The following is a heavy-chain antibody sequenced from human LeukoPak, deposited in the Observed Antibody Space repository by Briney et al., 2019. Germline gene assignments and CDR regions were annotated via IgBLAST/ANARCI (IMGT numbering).Heavy chain of an antibody. CDR1: GFTFGSSA. V-gene: IGHV3-23*01. J-gene: IGHJ4*02. CDR3: AKGSLGSWYYFDY. Sequence: QPGGSLRLSCAASGFTFGSSAMSWVRQPPGKGPEWVSTFSRSGPDTYYADSVKGRFTIFRGNSKNTLYLQMNSLRAEDTAVYYCAKGSLGSWYYFDYWGQGTLVTVSS. D-gene: IGHD6-13*01. CDR2: FSRSGPDT.